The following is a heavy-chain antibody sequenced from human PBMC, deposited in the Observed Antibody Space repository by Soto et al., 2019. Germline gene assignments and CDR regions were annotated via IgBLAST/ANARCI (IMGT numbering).Heavy chain of an antibody. CDR2: IYYSGST. V-gene: IGHV4-31*03. CDR1: GGSISSGGYY. Sequence: ASETLSLTCTVSGGSISSGGYYWSWIRQHPGKGLEWIGYIYYSGSTYYNPSLKSRVTISVDTSKNQFSLKLSSVTAADTAVYYCARVLYAYGDYGLGRLDWFDPWGQGTLVTVSS. CDR3: ARVLYAYGDYGLGRLDWFDP. D-gene: IGHD4-17*01. J-gene: IGHJ5*02.